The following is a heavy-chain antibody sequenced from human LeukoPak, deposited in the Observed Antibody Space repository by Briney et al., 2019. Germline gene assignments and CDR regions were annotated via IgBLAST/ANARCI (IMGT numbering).Heavy chain of an antibody. CDR3: AKVYSSGYYYVSSYYFDY. CDR2: ISGSGGST. V-gene: IGHV3-23*01. J-gene: IGHJ4*02. CDR1: GFTFSSYA. D-gene: IGHD3-22*01. Sequence: PGGSLRLSCAASGFTFSSYAMSWVRQAPGKGLEWVSAISGSGGSTYYADSVKGRFTISRDNSKNTLYLQMNSLRAEDTAVYYCAKVYSSGYYYVSSYYFDYWGQGTLVTVSS.